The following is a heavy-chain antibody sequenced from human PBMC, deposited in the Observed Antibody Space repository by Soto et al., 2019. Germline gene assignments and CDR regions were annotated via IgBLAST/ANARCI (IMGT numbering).Heavy chain of an antibody. CDR3: ASLDSGGTDAFNL. J-gene: IGHJ3*01. Sequence: ASVKVSCKASGYTFTGYYMHWVRQAPGQGLEWMGWINPNSGGTNYAQKFQGWVTMTRDTSISTAYMELSRLRSDDTAVYYCASLDSGGTDAFNLCCTATMVTVS. CDR2: INPNSGGT. D-gene: IGHD2-15*01. CDR1: GYTFTGYY. V-gene: IGHV1-2*04.